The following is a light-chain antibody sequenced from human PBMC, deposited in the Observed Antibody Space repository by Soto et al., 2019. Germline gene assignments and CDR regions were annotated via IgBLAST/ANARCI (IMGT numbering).Light chain of an antibody. Sequence: EVVLTQSPDTLSLPPGERATLSCRASQSISSYLAWYQQKPGQAPRLLMFDASTRATGIPARFGGSVSGTDSTLTISSLEPEDFAVYFCQLRDNWPPTWTLGQGTKVDIK. CDR3: QLRDNWPPTWT. V-gene: IGKV3-11*01. CDR2: DAS. CDR1: QSISSY. J-gene: IGKJ1*01.